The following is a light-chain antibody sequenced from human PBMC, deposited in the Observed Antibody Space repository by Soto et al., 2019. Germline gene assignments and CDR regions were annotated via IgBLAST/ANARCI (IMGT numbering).Light chain of an antibody. CDR1: QGISSY. V-gene: IGKV1-9*01. J-gene: IGKJ4*01. Sequence: DIQLTQSPSFLSGSVGDRVTITCRASQGISSYLAWYQQKPGKAPKLLIYAASTLQSGVPSRFSGSGSGTEFTLTISSLQPEDFATYYCQQLNSYPPVTFGGGTMVEIK. CDR2: AAS. CDR3: QQLNSYPPVT.